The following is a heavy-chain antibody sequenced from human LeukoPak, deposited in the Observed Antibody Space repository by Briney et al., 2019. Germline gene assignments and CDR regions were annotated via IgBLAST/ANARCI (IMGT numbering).Heavy chain of an antibody. CDR2: IIPILGIA. J-gene: IGHJ4*02. V-gene: IGHV1-69*04. CDR1: GGTFSSYA. D-gene: IGHD2-21*02. CDR3: ARVDCGGDCYFDY. Sequence: SVKVSCKASGGTFSSYAISWVRQAPGQGLEWMGRIIPILGIANYAQKFQGRVTITADKSTSTAYMELSSLRSEDTAVYYCARVDCGGDCYFDYWGQGTLVTVSS.